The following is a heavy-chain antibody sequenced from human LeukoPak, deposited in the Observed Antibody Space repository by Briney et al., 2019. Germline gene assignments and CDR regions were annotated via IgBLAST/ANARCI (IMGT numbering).Heavy chain of an antibody. Sequence: GGSLRLSCAASGFTFGSSAMSWVRQAPGKGPEWVSTFSRSGPETYYADSVKGRFTLSRDDSRNTVYLQLNNLRVEDTAIYYCAKANWVSNADAVWWGQGTQVTVSS. CDR2: FSRSGPET. V-gene: IGHV3-23*01. CDR1: GFTFGSSA. CDR3: AKANWVSNADAVW. J-gene: IGHJ4*02. D-gene: IGHD1-1*01.